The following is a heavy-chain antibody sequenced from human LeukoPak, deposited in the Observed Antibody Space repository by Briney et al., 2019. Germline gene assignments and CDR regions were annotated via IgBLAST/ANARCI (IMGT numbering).Heavy chain of an antibody. Sequence: GGSLRLSCAASGFTFSDHYMDWVRQAPGKGLEWVAVISYDGGTTYYADSVKGRFTISRDNSKNTLYLQMNSLSPEDTAIFYCAKEKSTSNIDYWGQGTLVTVSS. CDR2: ISYDGGTT. J-gene: IGHJ4*02. CDR1: GFTFSDHY. V-gene: IGHV3-30*18. D-gene: IGHD2-2*01. CDR3: AKEKSTSNIDY.